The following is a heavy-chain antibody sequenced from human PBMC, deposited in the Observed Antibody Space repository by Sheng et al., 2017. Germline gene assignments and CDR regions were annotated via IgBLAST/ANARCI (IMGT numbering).Heavy chain of an antibody. Sequence: QLQLQESGPGLVKPSETLSLTCTVSGGSISSSSYYWGWIRQPPGKGLEWIGSIYYSGSTYYNPSLKSRVTISADTSNNQFSLKLSSVTAADTAVYYCARLPREFYGSGRYNWFDPWGQGTLVTVSS. CDR1: GGSISSSSYY. D-gene: IGHD3-10*01. J-gene: IGHJ5*02. V-gene: IGHV4-39*07. CDR2: IYYSGST. CDR3: ARLPREFYGSGRYNWFDP.